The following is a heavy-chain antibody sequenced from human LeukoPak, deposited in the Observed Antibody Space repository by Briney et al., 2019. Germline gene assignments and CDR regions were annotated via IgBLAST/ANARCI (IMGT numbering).Heavy chain of an antibody. V-gene: IGHV4-4*07. D-gene: IGHD4-17*01. CDR3: ARVGYGDYYFDY. Sequence: SSETLSLTCTVSGGSISTYYWSWIRQPAGKGLEWIGRIYSSGSTNYNPSLKSRVTMSVDMSRNQFSLKVSSVTAADTAVYYCARVGYGDYYFDYWGQGALVTVSS. J-gene: IGHJ4*02. CDR1: GGSISTYY. CDR2: IYSSGST.